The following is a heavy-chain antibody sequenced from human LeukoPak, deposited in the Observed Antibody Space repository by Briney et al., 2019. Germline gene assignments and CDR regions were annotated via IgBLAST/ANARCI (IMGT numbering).Heavy chain of an antibody. D-gene: IGHD6-19*01. J-gene: IGHJ4*02. Sequence: PGGSLRLSCAASGFTFSSYSMNWVRQAPGKGLEWVSSISSSSSYIYYADSVKGRFTVSRDNPKNTLYLQMNNLRAEDTAVYFCARDPGYSSGWVFDYWGQGTLVTVSS. CDR3: ARDPGYSSGWVFDY. CDR2: ISSSSSYI. CDR1: GFTFSSYS. V-gene: IGHV3-21*01.